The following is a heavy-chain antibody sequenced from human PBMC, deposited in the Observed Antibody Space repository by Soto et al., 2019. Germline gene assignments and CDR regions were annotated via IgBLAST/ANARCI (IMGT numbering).Heavy chain of an antibody. CDR2: IYYRGST. J-gene: IGHJ4*02. CDR1: GGSISSYY. V-gene: IGHV4-59*01. CDR3: ARESFYDSSDYHGFDY. D-gene: IGHD3-22*01. Sequence: PSETLSLTCTVSGGSISSYYWSWIRQPPGKGLEWIGYIYYRGSTNYNPSLKSRVTMSVDTSKNQFSLKLSSVTAADTAVYYCARESFYDSSDYHGFDYWGQGTLVTVSS.